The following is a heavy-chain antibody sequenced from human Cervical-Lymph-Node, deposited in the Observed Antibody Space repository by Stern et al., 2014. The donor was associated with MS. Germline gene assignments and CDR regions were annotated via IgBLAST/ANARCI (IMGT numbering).Heavy chain of an antibody. CDR2: INPNGGRA. CDR1: GYTFIDYS. CDR3: ARVAPTVGAAY. J-gene: IGHJ4*02. D-gene: IGHD1-26*01. Sequence: VQLVESGAEVMKPGASVNVSCKASGYTFIDYSIQWVRQVHGQGLEWMGMINPNGGRATYPRKFRGRVTMTRDTSTATVKMELNSLRSEDTAVYYCARVAPTVGAAYWGQGTLVTVSS. V-gene: IGHV1-46*01.